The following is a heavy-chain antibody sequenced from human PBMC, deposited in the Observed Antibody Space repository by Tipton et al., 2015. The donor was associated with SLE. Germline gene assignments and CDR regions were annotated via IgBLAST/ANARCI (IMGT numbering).Heavy chain of an antibody. CDR3: ARDSPTVAGTFDS. J-gene: IGHJ4*02. CDR2: IYPGDSDT. CDR1: GYSFTTYW. V-gene: IGHV5-51*01. D-gene: IGHD6-19*01. Sequence: VQLVQSGAEVRKPGESLKISCKGSGYSFTTYWIGWVRQMPGKGLEWMGIIYPGDSDTRYNPSFQGQVTISADKSINTAYLQWSSLKASDTAMYYCARDSPTVAGTFDSWGQGTLVIVS.